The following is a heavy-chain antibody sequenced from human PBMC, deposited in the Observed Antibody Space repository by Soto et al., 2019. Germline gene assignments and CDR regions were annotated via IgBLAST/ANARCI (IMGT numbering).Heavy chain of an antibody. CDR1: GGSVSSYY. CDR2: IYYSGST. CDR3: DSSGRPTPYYYGMDV. J-gene: IGHJ6*02. V-gene: IGHV4-59*02. Sequence: SETLSLTCTVSGGSVSSYYWSWIRQPPGKGLEWIGYIYYSGSTNYNPSLKSRVTISVDTSKNQFSLKLSSVTAADTAVYYYDSSGRPTPYYYGMDVWGQGTTVTVSS. D-gene: IGHD3-22*01.